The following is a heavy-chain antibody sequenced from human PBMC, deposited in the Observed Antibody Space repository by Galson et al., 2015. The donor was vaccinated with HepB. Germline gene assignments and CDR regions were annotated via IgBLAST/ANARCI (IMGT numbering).Heavy chain of an antibody. CDR2: ISAYNGNT. J-gene: IGHJ6*03. Sequence: SVKVSCKASGYTFTSYGISWVRQAPGQGLEWMGWISAYNGNTNYAQKLQGRVTMTTDTSTSTAYMELRSLRSDDTAVYYCVRLPGRITIFGKPRGDYYYYMDVWGKGTTVTVSS. D-gene: IGHD3-3*01. CDR1: GYTFTSYG. V-gene: IGHV1-18*01. CDR3: VRLPGRITIFGKPRGDYYYYMDV.